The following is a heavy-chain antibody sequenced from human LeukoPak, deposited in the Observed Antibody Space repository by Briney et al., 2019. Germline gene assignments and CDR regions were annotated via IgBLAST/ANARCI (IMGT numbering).Heavy chain of an antibody. D-gene: IGHD3-10*02. CDR3: AELGITMIGGV. CDR2: ISSSGLTI. Sequence: GGSLRLSCAASGFTFSSYEMNWVRQAPGKGLEWVSHISSSGLTIYYTDSVKGRFTISRDNAKNSLYLQMHSLRAEDTAVYYCAELGITMIGGVWGKGTTVTVSS. J-gene: IGHJ6*04. CDR1: GFTFSSYE. V-gene: IGHV3-48*03.